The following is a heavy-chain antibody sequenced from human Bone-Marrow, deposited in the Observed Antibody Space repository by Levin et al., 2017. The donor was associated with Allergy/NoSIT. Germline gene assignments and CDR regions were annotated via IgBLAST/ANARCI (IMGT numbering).Heavy chain of an antibody. Sequence: ASVKVSCKGSEYIFTGYFIHWVRQAPGQGLEWMGRINPNNGGTLYAQKFQDWVTMTSDTSISTAYMEVRSLRSDDTAVYYCAAGRSGGPFDYWGQGTLVTVSS. CDR1: EYIFTGYF. J-gene: IGHJ4*02. CDR2: INPNNGGT. D-gene: IGHD6-6*01. V-gene: IGHV1-2*04. CDR3: AAGRSGGPFDY.